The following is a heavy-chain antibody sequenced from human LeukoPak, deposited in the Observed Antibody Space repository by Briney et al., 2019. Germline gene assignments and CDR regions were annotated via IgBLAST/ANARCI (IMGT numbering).Heavy chain of an antibody. Sequence: SQTLSLTCTVSGGSISSGGYYWSWIRQHPGKGLEWIGYIYYSGSTYYNPSLKSRVTISVDTSKNQFSLKLSSVTAADTAVYYCARDIAAELNWFDPWGQGTLVTVPS. J-gene: IGHJ5*02. CDR2: IYYSGST. CDR1: GGSISSGGYY. D-gene: IGHD6-13*01. CDR3: ARDIAAELNWFDP. V-gene: IGHV4-31*03.